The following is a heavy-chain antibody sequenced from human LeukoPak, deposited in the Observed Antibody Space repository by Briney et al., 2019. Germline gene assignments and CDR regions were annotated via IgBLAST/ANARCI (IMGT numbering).Heavy chain of an antibody. D-gene: IGHD1-1*01. CDR1: TDSMYGYY. CDR2: IHNKGTT. J-gene: IGHJ4*02. CDR3: ARGGNWNAYYFDY. V-gene: IGHV4-4*07. Sequence: PSQTLSLTCTVSTDSMYGYYWTWVRQPAWKGLGWIGRIHNKGTTNYNPSLKSRVTMSLDMSKNLFSLNLRSVTAADTAVYYCARGGNWNAYYFDYWGQGTLVTVSS.